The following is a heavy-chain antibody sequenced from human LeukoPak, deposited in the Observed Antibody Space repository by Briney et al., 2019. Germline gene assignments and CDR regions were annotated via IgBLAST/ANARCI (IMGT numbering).Heavy chain of an antibody. Sequence: PSETLSLTCNVSGGSISSYYWSWIRQPPGKGLEWIGYIYYSGSTNYNPSLKSRVTISVDTSKNQFSLKLSSVPAADTAVYNCARSPRYCSGGSCYSSWGQGTLVTVSS. V-gene: IGHV4-59*01. CDR1: GGSISSYY. J-gene: IGHJ4*02. CDR3: ARSPRYCSGGSCYSS. D-gene: IGHD2-15*01. CDR2: IYYSGST.